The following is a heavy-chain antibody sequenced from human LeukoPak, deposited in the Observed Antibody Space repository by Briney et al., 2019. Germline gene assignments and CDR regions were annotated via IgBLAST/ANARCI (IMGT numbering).Heavy chain of an antibody. CDR1: GGSISSSSYS. CDR2: IYYSGST. V-gene: IGHV4-39*01. Sequence: SETLSLTCTVSGGSISSSSYSWGWIRQPPGKGLEWIGSIYYSGSTYYNPSLKSRVTISVDTSKNQFSLKLSSVTAADTAVYYCARTLVRQRRNWFDPWGQGTLVTVSS. D-gene: IGHD3-10*01. CDR3: ARTLVRQRRNWFDP. J-gene: IGHJ5*02.